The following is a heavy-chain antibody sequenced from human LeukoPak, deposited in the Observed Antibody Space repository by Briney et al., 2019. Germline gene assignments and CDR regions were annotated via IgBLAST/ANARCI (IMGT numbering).Heavy chain of an antibody. CDR1: GYSFTSYW. CDR3: ARVELYCSGGSCYSGYFDY. Sequence: KVSCKGSGYSFTSYWIGWVRQMPGKDLEWMGIIYPGDSDTRYSPSFQGQVTISADKSISTAYLQWSSLKASDTAMYYCARVELYCSGGSCYSGYFDYWGQGTLVTVSS. J-gene: IGHJ4*02. CDR2: IYPGDSDT. D-gene: IGHD2-15*01. V-gene: IGHV5-51*01.